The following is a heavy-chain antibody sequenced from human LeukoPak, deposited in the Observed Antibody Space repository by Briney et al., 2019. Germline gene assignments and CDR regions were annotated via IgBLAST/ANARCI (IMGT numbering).Heavy chain of an antibody. Sequence: GRSLRLSCAASGFTFSSYAMHWVRQAPGKGLEWVAVISYDGSNKYYADSVKGRFTISRDNSKNTLYLQMNSLRAEDTAVYYCARGIYSYAYFDYWGQGTLVTVSS. CDR1: GFTFSSYA. V-gene: IGHV3-30*14. CDR2: ISYDGSNK. D-gene: IGHD5-18*01. CDR3: ARGIYSYAYFDY. J-gene: IGHJ4*02.